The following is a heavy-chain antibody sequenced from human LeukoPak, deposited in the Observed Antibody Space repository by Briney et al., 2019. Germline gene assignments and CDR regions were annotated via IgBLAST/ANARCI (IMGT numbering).Heavy chain of an antibody. CDR3: ARIAAAAYDY. V-gene: IGHV3-7*01. J-gene: IGHJ4*02. Sequence: PGGSLRLSCAASGFTFSRYWMSWVCQAPGKGLEWVANIKQDGSEKYYVDSVKGRFTISRDNAKNSLYLQMNSLRAEDTAVYYCARIAAAAYDYWGQGTLVTVSS. D-gene: IGHD6-13*01. CDR2: IKQDGSEK. CDR1: GFTFSRYW.